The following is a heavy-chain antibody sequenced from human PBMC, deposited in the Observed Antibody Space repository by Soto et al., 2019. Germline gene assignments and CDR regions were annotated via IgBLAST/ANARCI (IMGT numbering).Heavy chain of an antibody. J-gene: IGHJ6*02. V-gene: IGHV3-30*18. CDR3: AKEDTVTSYYYYGMDV. CDR1: GFTFSSYG. CDR2: ISYDGSNK. D-gene: IGHD4-17*01. Sequence: GGSLRLSCAASGFTFSSYGMHWVRQAPGKGLEWVAVISYDGSNKYYADSVKGRFTISRDNSKNTLYLQMNSLRAEDTAVYYCAKEDTVTSYYYYGMDVWGQGTTVTVSS.